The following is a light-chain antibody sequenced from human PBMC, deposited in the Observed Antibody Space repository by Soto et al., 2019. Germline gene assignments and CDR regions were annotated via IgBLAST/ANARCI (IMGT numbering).Light chain of an antibody. CDR2: DAS. CDR3: QQYGSFSPIT. CDR1: RSISNW. J-gene: IGKJ4*01. V-gene: IGKV1-5*01. Sequence: DIQMTQSPSTLSASVGDRVTITCRASRSISNWLAWYQQRPGIAPKLLIFDASILQSGVPSRFSGSGSGTEFTLSISRLQTDDFETYYCQQYGSFSPITFGGGTKVDIK.